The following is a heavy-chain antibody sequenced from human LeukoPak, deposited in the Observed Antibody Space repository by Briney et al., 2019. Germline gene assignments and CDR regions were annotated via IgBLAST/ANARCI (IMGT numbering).Heavy chain of an antibody. J-gene: IGHJ6*03. CDR1: GYTFTGYY. D-gene: IGHD6-13*01. CDR2: INPNSGGT. V-gene: IGHV1-2*02. CDR3: ARVPGIGGRLYYMDV. Sequence: ASVKVSCKASGYTFTGYYMHWVRQAPGQGLEWRGWINPNSGGTNYAQKFQGRVTMTRDTSISTAYMELSRLRSDDTAVYYCARVPGIGGRLYYMDVWGKGTTVTVSS.